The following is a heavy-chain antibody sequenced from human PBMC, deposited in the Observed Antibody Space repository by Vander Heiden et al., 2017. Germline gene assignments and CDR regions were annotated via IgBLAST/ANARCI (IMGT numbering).Heavy chain of an antibody. CDR3: ANKLGYCSGGDCAVDY. J-gene: IGHJ4*02. D-gene: IGHD2-8*02. Sequence: EVQLLESGGGLVQPGGSLRLSCAASGFPFSNFAMNWVRQAPGKGLEWVSTISGSSDVTHYADCVKGRFTVSRDNSKNTLYLQMNSLRAGDTAIYYCANKLGYCSGGDCAVDYWGQGTLVTVSS. CDR2: ISGSSDVT. CDR1: GFPFSNFA. V-gene: IGHV3-23*01.